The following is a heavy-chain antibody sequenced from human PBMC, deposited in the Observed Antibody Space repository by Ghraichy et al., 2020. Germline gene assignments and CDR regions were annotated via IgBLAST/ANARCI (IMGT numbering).Heavy chain of an antibody. D-gene: IGHD6-19*01. CDR3: ARADSSGIDY. V-gene: IGHV3-21*06. CDR1: GFIFSTYS. CDR2: ISDSSSHI. Sequence: GGSLRLSCAGSGFIFSTYSMNWVRRAPGKGLEWVSCISDSSSHIYYADSVKGRFTISRDNAKNSLYLQMNSLRAEDTAVYYCARADSSGIDYWGQGTLVTVSS. J-gene: IGHJ4*02.